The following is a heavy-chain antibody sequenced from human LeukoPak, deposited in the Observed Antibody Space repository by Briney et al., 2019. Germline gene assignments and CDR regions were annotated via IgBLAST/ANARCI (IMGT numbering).Heavy chain of an antibody. J-gene: IGHJ6*02. CDR3: ANIHYCSGGSCYSHYYYYGMDV. D-gene: IGHD2-15*01. CDR2: VSGTGGRT. Sequence: PGGSLRLSCAASGFTFSTYAMSWVRQAPGKGLEWVSVVSGTGGRTYYADSVKGRFTISRDNSKNTLYLQMNSLRAEDTAVYYCANIHYCSGGSCYSHYYYYGMDVWGQGTTVTVSS. CDR1: GFTFSTYA. V-gene: IGHV3-23*01.